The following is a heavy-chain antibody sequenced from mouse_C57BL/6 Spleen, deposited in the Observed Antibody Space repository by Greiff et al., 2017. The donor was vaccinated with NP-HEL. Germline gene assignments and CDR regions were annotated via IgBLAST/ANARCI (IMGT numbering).Heavy chain of an antibody. V-gene: IGHV7-1*01. CDR1: GFTFSDFY. Sequence: EVNVVESGGGLVQSGRSLRLSCATSGFTFSDFYMEWVRQAPGKGLEWIAASRNKANDYTTEYSASVKGRFIVSRDTSQSILYLQMNALRAEDTDIYYCARDAAQASLDYWGQGTSVTVSS. J-gene: IGHJ4*01. CDR2: SRNKANDYTT. D-gene: IGHD3-2*02. CDR3: ARDAAQASLDY.